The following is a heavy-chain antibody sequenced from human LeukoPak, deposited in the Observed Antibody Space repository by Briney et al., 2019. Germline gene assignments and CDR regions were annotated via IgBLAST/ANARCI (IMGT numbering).Heavy chain of an antibody. CDR2: IKSKTDGETI. CDR1: GFSFSKAW. CDR3: TTDSRTAAPPHFDY. D-gene: IGHD6-13*01. J-gene: IGHJ4*02. Sequence: GGSLRLSCAASGFSFSKAWMSRVRQAPGKGLEWVDRIKSKTDGETIQYAAPVEGRFTISRDDSKNTLDLQMNSLKTEDTAVYFCTTDSRTAAPPHFDYWGRGSLVTVSS. V-gene: IGHV3-15*01.